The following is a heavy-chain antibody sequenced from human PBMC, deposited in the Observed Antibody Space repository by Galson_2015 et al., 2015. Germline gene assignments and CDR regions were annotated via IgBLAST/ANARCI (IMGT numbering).Heavy chain of an antibody. Sequence: TLSLTCAVYGGSFSGYYWSWIRQPPGKGLEWIGEINHSGSTNYNPSLKSRVTISVDTSKNQFSLKLSSVTAADTAVYYCARGALYYYGSGLNPWGQGTLVTVSS. V-gene: IGHV4-34*01. CDR2: INHSGST. D-gene: IGHD3-10*01. CDR3: ARGALYYYGSGLNP. J-gene: IGHJ5*02. CDR1: GGSFSGYY.